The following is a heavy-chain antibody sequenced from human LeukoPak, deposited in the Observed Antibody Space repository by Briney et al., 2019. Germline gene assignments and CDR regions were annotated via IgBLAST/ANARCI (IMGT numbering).Heavy chain of an antibody. Sequence: SQTLSLTCTVSGGSISSGDYYWSWIRQPAGKGLEWIGHNYTSGSTNYNPSLKSRVTISVDTSKNQFSLKLTSVTAADTAVYYCARTDWLLHAFDTWGQGTMVTVSS. D-gene: IGHD3-9*01. CDR3: ARTDWLLHAFDT. J-gene: IGHJ3*02. V-gene: IGHV4-61*09. CDR1: GGSISSGDYY. CDR2: NYTSGST.